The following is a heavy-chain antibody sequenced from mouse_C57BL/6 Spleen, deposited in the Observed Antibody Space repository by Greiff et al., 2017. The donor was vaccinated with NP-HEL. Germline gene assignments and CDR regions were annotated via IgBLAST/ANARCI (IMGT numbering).Heavy chain of an antibody. CDR3: ASTGTPYAMDY. CDR2: IDPSDSYT. D-gene: IGHD4-1*02. CDR1: GYTFTSYW. J-gene: IGHJ4*01. V-gene: IGHV1-69*01. Sequence: QVHVKQPGAELVMPGASVKLSCKASGYTFTSYWMHWVKQRPGQGLEWIGEIDPSDSYTNYNQKFKGKSTLTVDKSSSTAYMQLSSLTSEDSAVYYCASTGTPYAMDYWGQGTSVTVSS.